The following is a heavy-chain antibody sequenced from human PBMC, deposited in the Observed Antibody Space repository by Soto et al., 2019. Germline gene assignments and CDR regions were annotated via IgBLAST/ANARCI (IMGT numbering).Heavy chain of an antibody. CDR3: ARAGHVLLWGGELLQPQNNWFDP. CDR1: GYTFTSYD. J-gene: IGHJ5*02. Sequence: GGSVKVSCKASGYTFTSYDINWVRQATGQGLEWMGWMNPNSGNTGYAQKFQGRVTMTRNTSISTAYMELSSLRSEDTAVYYCARAGHVLLWGGELLQPQNNWFDPWGQGTLVTVSS. D-gene: IGHD3-10*01. CDR2: MNPNSGNT. V-gene: IGHV1-8*01.